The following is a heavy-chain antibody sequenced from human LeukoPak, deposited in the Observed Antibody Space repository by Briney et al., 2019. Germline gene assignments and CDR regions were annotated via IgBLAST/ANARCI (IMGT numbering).Heavy chain of an antibody. V-gene: IGHV4-61*01. D-gene: IGHD2-15*01. Sequence: SETLSLTCSVSGDSVSRDTFYWSWIRQPPGKGLEWIAYIYYTGSTKYSPSLKSRVTISIDTSKNQFSLKVNSVTAADTAVYYCARTGYCTGGSCYGGYFDPWGQGTLVSVSS. CDR2: IYYTGST. J-gene: IGHJ5*02. CDR1: GDSVSRDTFY. CDR3: ARTGYCTGGSCYGGYFDP.